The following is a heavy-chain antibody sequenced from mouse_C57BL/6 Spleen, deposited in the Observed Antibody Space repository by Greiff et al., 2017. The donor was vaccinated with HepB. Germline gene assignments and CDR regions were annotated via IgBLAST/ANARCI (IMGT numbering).Heavy chain of an antibody. J-gene: IGHJ4*01. Sequence: VQLKESGGGLVKPGGSLKLSCAASGFTFSDYGMHWVRQAPEKGLEWVAYISSGSSTIYYADTVKGRFTISRDNAKNTLFLQMTSLRSEDTAMYYCARGLLLYWYAMDYWGQGTSVTVSS. CDR3: ARGLLLYWYAMDY. CDR2: ISSGSSTI. D-gene: IGHD1-1*01. V-gene: IGHV5-17*01. CDR1: GFTFSDYG.